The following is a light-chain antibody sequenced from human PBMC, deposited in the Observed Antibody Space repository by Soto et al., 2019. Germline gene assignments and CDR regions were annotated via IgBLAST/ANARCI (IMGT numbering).Light chain of an antibody. CDR2: KAA. Sequence: DIQMTQSPSTLSASVGDRVTITCRASQSISSWLAWYQQKPGKAPKLLMYKAASLESVVPTRFSGRGYGTEFTLTISSLQPDDFETYYCKQYNGYWTFDQGNKVEIK. V-gene: IGKV1-5*03. CDR3: KQYNGYWT. CDR1: QSISSW. J-gene: IGKJ1*01.